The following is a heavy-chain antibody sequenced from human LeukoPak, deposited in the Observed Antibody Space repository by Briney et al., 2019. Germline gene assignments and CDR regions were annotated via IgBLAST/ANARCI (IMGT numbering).Heavy chain of an antibody. V-gene: IGHV1-18*01. CDR3: ARGHLIVGASFDY. CDR2: IDAYNSNT. Sequence: ASLSVSSTPSGDTFTIYVISSVRRAPRQGLGWMGWIDAYNSNTNYAQKLQGRVTMTTDTSTSTAYMELRRLRSDDTAVYYCARGHLIVGASFDYWGQGTLVTVSS. CDR1: GDTFTIYV. J-gene: IGHJ4*02. D-gene: IGHD1-26*01.